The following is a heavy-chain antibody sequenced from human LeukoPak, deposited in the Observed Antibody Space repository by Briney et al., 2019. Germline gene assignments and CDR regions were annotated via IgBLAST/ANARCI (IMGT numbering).Heavy chain of an antibody. CDR1: GFTFGGYG. V-gene: IGHV3-33*01. Sequence: GGSLRLSCAGSGFTFGGYGMHWFRQTPGKGLEWVAGIAYDGSRAHYADSVKGRFTISRDNSKNTMSVQMGDLRAEDTAVYYCTRYNSDYFDYWGQGTLVTVSS. J-gene: IGHJ4*02. D-gene: IGHD6-19*01. CDR2: IAYDGSRA. CDR3: TRYNSDYFDY.